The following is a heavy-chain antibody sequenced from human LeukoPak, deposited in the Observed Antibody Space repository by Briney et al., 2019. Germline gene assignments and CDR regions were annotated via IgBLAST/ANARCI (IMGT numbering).Heavy chain of an antibody. D-gene: IGHD3-10*01. Sequence: SETLSLTCTVSGGSISSSSYYWGWIRQPPGKGLEWIGSIYYSGSTYYNPSLKSRVTISVDTSKNQFSLKLSSVTAADTAVYYCASILKKSTTVRGVRPWDAFDIWGQGTMVTVSS. CDR2: IYYSGST. J-gene: IGHJ3*02. CDR1: GGSISSSSYY. V-gene: IGHV4-39*07. CDR3: ASILKKSTTVRGVRPWDAFDI.